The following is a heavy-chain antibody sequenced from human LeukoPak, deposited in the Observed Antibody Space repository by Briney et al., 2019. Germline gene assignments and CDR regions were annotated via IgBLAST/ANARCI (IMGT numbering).Heavy chain of an antibody. J-gene: IGHJ4*02. D-gene: IGHD6-19*01. CDR3: AHPTAVARYFDY. CDR1: GFPFSSYA. CDR2: ISGSGGST. Sequence: GGSLRLSCAASGFPFSSYAMSWVRQAPGKGLEWVSAISGSGGSTYYADSVKGRFTISRDNSKNTLYLQMNSLRAEDTAVYYCAHPTAVARYFDYWGQGTLVTVSS. V-gene: IGHV3-23*01.